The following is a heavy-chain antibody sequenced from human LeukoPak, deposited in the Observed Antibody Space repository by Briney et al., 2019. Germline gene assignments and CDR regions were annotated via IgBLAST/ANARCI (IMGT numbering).Heavy chain of an antibody. CDR3: ARTWGYRFDP. CDR2: INSGGST. D-gene: IGHD3-16*01. V-gene: IGHV3-53*01. Sequence: GGSLRLSCAASGLTVSSNYMSWVRQAPGNGLEWVSGINSGGSTSYTDSVKGRFTISRDNSKNTLYLQMNSLRAEDTAVYYCARTWGYRFDPWGQGTLVTVSS. CDR1: GLTVSSNY. J-gene: IGHJ5*02.